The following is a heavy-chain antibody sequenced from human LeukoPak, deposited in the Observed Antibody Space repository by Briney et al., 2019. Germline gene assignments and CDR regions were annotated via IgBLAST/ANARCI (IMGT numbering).Heavy chain of an antibody. CDR3: AIAFRAISGWRKYDY. Sequence: SQTLSLTCAISGDSVSSNSAAWNWIRQSPSRGLEWLGRTFYRSKWYNDYAVSVKSRISISPDTSKNQFSLQLSSVTPEATDVYYCAIAFRAISGWRKYDYWGQGILVTVSS. CDR1: GDSVSSNSAA. D-gene: IGHD6-19*01. V-gene: IGHV6-1*01. CDR2: TFYRSKWYN. J-gene: IGHJ4*02.